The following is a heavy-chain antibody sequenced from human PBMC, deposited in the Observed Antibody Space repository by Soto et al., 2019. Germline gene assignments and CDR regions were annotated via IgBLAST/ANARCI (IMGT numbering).Heavy chain of an antibody. CDR3: ARVPSGYDPNWFAP. V-gene: IGHV4-59*01. J-gene: IGHJ5*02. D-gene: IGHD5-12*01. CDR2: IHYTGST. Sequence: PSETLSLTCTVFGDSISSYYWSWIRQPPGNGLEWIGHIHYTGSTNYNPSLKSRVTISVDTSKNHFSLKLSSVTAADTAVYYCARVPSGYDPNWFAPWGQGTLVTVSS. CDR1: GDSISSYY.